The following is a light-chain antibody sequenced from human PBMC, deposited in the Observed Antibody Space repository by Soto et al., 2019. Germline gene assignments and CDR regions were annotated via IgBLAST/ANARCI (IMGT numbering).Light chain of an antibody. CDR1: QSGSSSY. CDR3: QHCSSLACT. Sequence: EVERTPSLTTPASSKGAKATLPPAASQSGSSSYLAWYQQTPGQARRLLIYGASTRATGSPARFGGSGSGTEFTLTSSMQPYDDFVVYCYQHCSSLACTVGGGTKVDIK. J-gene: IGKJ4*02. CDR2: GAS. V-gene: IGKV3-15*01.